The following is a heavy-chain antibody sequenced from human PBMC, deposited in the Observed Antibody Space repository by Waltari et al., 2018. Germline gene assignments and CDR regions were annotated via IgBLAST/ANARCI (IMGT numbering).Heavy chain of an antibody. CDR2: IKADGSEQ. CDR1: GFTFRCVW. V-gene: IGHV3-7*03. J-gene: IGHJ4*02. D-gene: IGHD3-16*01. CDR3: ARGSAYYVRVWDY. Sequence: EVQLVESGGPLVQPGGSLRPSGAAFGFTFRCVWMTWVRQAPGKGLEWVANIKADGSEQYYVDSVRGRFTISRDNAENSLYLQMNSLIADDTAVYYCARGSAYYVRVWDYWGQGTLVTVSS.